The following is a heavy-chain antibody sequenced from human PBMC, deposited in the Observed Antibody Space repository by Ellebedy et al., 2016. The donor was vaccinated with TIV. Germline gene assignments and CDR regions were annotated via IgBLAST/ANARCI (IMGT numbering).Heavy chain of an antibody. CDR2: ISSNSCNI. CDR1: GFTFSTYS. CDR3: TRDIDYSYDY. Sequence: PGGSLRLSCAASGFTFSTYSMNWVRQAPGKGLEWVSYISSNSCNIYYADSVKGRFTISRDNAKNSLYLQMNSLRDEDTAVYYCTRDIDYSYDYWGQGTLVTVSS. V-gene: IGHV3-48*02. J-gene: IGHJ4*02. D-gene: IGHD4-11*01.